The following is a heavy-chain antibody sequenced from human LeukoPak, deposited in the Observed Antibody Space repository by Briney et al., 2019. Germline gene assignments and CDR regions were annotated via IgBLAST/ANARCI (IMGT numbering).Heavy chain of an antibody. CDR2: INWNGGST. D-gene: IGHD3-3*01. J-gene: IGHJ4*02. Sequence: PRGSLRLSCAASGFTFDDYGMSWVRQAPGKGLEWVSGINWNGGSTGYADSVKGRFTISRDNAENSLYLQMNSLRAEDTALYYCARRMDFWSGFDRYYFDYWGQGTLVTVSS. V-gene: IGHV3-20*04. CDR3: ARRMDFWSGFDRYYFDY. CDR1: GFTFDDYG.